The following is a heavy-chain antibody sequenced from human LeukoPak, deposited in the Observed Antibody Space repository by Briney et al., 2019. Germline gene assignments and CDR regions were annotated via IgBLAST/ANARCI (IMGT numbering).Heavy chain of an antibody. CDR3: ARGPGYCSGGSCQDAFDI. D-gene: IGHD2-15*01. Sequence: PSETLSLTCAVYGGSFSGYYWSWIRQPPGKGLEWIGEINHSGSTNYNPSLKSRVTISVDTSKNQFSLKLSSVTAADTAVYYCARGPGYCSGGSCQDAFDIWGQGTMVTISS. CDR2: INHSGST. J-gene: IGHJ3*02. CDR1: GGSFSGYY. V-gene: IGHV4-34*01.